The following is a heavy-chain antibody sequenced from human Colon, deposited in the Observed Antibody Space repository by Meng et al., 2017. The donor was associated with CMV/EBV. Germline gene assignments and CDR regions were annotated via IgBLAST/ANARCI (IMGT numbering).Heavy chain of an antibody. V-gene: IGHV1-8*01. CDR2: MKTHSGDT. Sequence: QVQLVQSGAEVKKPGASVKVSCKASGYTFTSYDIHWVRQARGQGPEWMGYMKTHSGDTAYAQKFQGRVNMTRDTAINTAYMELSSLRSEDTAVYYCATSFYGGLPWGQGTLVTVSS. CDR1: GYTFTSYD. D-gene: IGHD2/OR15-2a*01. J-gene: IGHJ5*02. CDR3: ATSFYGGLP.